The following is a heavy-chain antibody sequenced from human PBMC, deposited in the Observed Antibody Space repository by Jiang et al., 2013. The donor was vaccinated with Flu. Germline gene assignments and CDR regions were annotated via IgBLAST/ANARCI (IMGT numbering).Heavy chain of an antibody. CDR2: IDWDDDK. D-gene: IGHD6-19*01. V-gene: IGHV2-70*11. J-gene: IGHJ4*02. CDR3: ARIGYSSGGRVLFDY. CDR1: GFSLSTSGMC. Sequence: KPTQTLTLTCTFSGFSLSTSGMCVSWIRQPPGKALEWLARIDWDDDKYYSTSLKTRLTISKDTSKNQVVLTMTNMDPVDTATYYCARIGYSSGGRVLFDYWGQGTLVTVSS.